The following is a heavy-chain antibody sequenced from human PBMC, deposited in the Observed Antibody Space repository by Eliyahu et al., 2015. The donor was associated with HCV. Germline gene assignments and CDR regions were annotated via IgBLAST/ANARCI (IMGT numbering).Heavy chain of an antibody. V-gene: IGHV2-26*02. CDR3: VRTVVAAADY. D-gene: IGHD6-19*01. Sequence: VTLKESGPVLVKPTETLTLTCDVSGFSLTSGRMGVSWIRQPPGKALEWLAHIFSNDEESYSTSLKTRITISKDTSRSQVVLTLTNVDPLDTGTYYCVRTVVAAADYWGPGILVTVSS. CDR1: GFSLTSGRMG. CDR2: IFSNDEE. J-gene: IGHJ4*02.